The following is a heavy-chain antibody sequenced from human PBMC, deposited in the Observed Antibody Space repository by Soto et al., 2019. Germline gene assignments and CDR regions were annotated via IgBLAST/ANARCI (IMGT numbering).Heavy chain of an antibody. J-gene: IGHJ6*02. CDR2: ISGSGGST. V-gene: IGHV3-23*01. CDR3: AKEGGYYDGMDV. CDR1: GFTFSSYA. Sequence: EVQLLESGGGLVQPGGSLRLSCAASGFTFSSYAMSWVRQAPGKGLEWVSAISGSGGSTYYADSVKGRFTISRDNSTNTLYLQVTSLRAEDTAVYYCAKEGGYYDGMDVWGQGTTVTVSS.